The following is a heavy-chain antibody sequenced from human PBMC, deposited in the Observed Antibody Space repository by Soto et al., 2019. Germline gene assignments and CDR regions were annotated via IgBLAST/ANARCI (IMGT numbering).Heavy chain of an antibody. D-gene: IGHD1-26*01. J-gene: IGHJ4*02. CDR3: AKDHGGGYTYYFDY. CDR2: ISYDGSDK. CDR1: GFTFRSYG. Sequence: QVQLVESGGGVVQPGRSLKLSCAASGFTFRSYGMHWVRQAPGRGLEWVALISYDGSDKYYADSHADSVKGRFTISRDNSKNTLYLQMNSLRAEDTAVYYCAKDHGGGYTYYFDYWGQGTLVTVSS. V-gene: IGHV3-30*18.